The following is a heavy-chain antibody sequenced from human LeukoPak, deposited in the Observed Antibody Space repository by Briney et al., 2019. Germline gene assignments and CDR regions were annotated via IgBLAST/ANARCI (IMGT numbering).Heavy chain of an antibody. Sequence: PGGSLRLSCAASGFTFSSYGMSWVRQAPGKGLEWGSATSASGGSTFYADSVKGRLTISRDNSKNTLYLQINSLRAEDTAIYYCARRSDYGGNWNYFDYWGQGTLVTVSS. D-gene: IGHD4-23*01. CDR2: TSASGGST. CDR1: GFTFSSYG. V-gene: IGHV3-23*01. CDR3: ARRSDYGGNWNYFDY. J-gene: IGHJ4*02.